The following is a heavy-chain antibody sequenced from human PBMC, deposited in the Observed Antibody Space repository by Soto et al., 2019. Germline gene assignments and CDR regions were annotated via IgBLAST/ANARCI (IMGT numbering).Heavy chain of an antibody. CDR3: VRQGIDYLHGLVDV. CDR1: SGPDSSHN. J-gene: IGHJ6*02. CDR2: VYYTGDT. V-gene: IGHV4-59*08. D-gene: IGHD1-26*01. Sequence: QVELQQSGPGLVKPSGTLSLTCTVSSGPDSSHNWGWIRQPPGRGLEWIGYVYYTGDTSYNPSLKSRAPISAATSTKSISLTLSSVTAADTAVYYCVRQGIDYLHGLVDVWGQGTTVSVSS.